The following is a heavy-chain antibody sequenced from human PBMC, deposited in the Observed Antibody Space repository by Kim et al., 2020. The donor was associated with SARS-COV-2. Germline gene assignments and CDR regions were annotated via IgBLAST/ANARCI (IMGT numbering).Heavy chain of an antibody. Sequence: GGSLRLSCSASGVPFRGNWMQWVRQRPGQGLVWVSLINGDGGMTTYADSVKGRFTGSRDNAKNTLHLQLNSLRPEDTAVYYCATGRYGEALYGGRGTLVT. V-gene: IGHV3-74*03. CDR2: INGDGGMT. CDR3: ATGRYGEALY. CDR1: GVPFRGNW. J-gene: IGHJ4*02. D-gene: IGHD3-16*01.